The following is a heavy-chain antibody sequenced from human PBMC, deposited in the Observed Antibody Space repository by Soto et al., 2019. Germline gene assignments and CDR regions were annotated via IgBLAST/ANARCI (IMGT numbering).Heavy chain of an antibody. J-gene: IGHJ5*02. Sequence: ASVKVSFKASGYTFTRYTMNWVRQAPGQRLEWMGWINPDNGNTKSSQKFQDRVIITRDTSASTAYMDLSGLRSEDTAVYYCARGIATGQLDPWGQGTLVTVSS. CDR3: ARGIATGQLDP. CDR2: INPDNGNT. D-gene: IGHD2-15*01. V-gene: IGHV1-3*01. CDR1: GYTFTRYT.